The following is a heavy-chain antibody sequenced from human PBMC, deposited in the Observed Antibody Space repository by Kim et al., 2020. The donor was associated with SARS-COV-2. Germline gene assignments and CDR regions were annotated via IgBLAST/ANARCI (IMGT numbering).Heavy chain of an antibody. V-gene: IGHV3-64D*06. Sequence: GGSLRLSCSASGFTFSNFGMHWVRQAPGKGLEYVSVINSNGDRTYYADSVKGRFTISRDSSKNTLYLQMSSLRPEDTAVYYCVKVGCSSTSGYHIAMDVWGQGTPVTVSS. J-gene: IGHJ6*02. CDR2: INSNGDRT. D-gene: IGHD2-2*01. CDR3: VKVGCSSTSGYHIAMDV. CDR1: GFTFSNFG.